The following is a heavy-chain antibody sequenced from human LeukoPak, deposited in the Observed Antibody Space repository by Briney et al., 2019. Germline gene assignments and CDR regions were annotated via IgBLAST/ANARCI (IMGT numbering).Heavy chain of an antibody. CDR1: GFTFSNAW. V-gene: IGHV3-15*01. Sequence: PGGSLRLSCAASGFTFSNAWMSWVRQAPGKGLEWVGRIKSKTDGGTTDYAAPVKGRFTISRDDSKNTLYLQMNSLKTEETAVYYCTTDFIGFGELNYYYYYMDVWGKGTTVTVSS. CDR3: TTDFIGFGELNYYYYYMDV. D-gene: IGHD3-10*01. CDR2: IKSKTDGGTT. J-gene: IGHJ6*03.